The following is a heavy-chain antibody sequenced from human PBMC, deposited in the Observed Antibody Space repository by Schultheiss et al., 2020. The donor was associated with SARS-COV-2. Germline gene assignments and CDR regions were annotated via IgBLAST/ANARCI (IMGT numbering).Heavy chain of an antibody. CDR1: GYSFTSYW. CDR3: ARLSEYCSGGSCYSDVPDY. Sequence: GESLKISCKGSGYSFTSYWIGWVRQMPGKGLEWMGIIYPGDSDTRYSPSFQGQVTISVDKSISTAYLQWSSLKASDTAMYYCARLSEYCSGGSCYSDVPDYWGQGTLVTVSS. V-gene: IGHV5-51*01. CDR2: IYPGDSDT. D-gene: IGHD2-15*01. J-gene: IGHJ4*02.